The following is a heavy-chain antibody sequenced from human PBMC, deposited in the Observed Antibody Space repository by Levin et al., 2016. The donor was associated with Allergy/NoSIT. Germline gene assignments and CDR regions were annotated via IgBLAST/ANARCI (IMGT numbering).Heavy chain of an antibody. CDR1: GFTFSTYW. Sequence: GGSLRLSCAASGFTFSTYWMSWVRQAPGKGLEWVANIKQDGSEKYYVDSVKGRFTISRDNARSSLSLQMNSLRAEDTAMYYCARLYGSGSYFPYYFDSWGQGSLVTVSS. D-gene: IGHD3-10*01. V-gene: IGHV3-7*01. J-gene: IGHJ4*02. CDR3: ARLYGSGSYFPYYFDS. CDR2: IKQDGSEK.